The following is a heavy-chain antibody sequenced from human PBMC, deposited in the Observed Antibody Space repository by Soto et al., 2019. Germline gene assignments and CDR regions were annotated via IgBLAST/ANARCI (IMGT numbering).Heavy chain of an antibody. CDR3: ASRLLWFGELSP. V-gene: IGHV1-3*01. Sequence: ASVKVSCKASGYTFTSYAMHWVRQAPGQRLEWMGWINAGNGNTKYSQKFQGRVTITRDTSASTAYMELSSLRSEDTAVYHCASRLLWFGELSPWGQGTLVTVSS. CDR2: INAGNGNT. D-gene: IGHD3-10*01. J-gene: IGHJ5*02. CDR1: GYTFTSYA.